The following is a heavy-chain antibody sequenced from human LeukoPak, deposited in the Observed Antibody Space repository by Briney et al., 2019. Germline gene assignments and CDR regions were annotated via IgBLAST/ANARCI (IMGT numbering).Heavy chain of an antibody. J-gene: IGHJ4*02. CDR3: ARVVGGWLDY. CDR2: IYHSGST. Sequence: PSETLSLTCTVSGYSISSGYYWGWIRQPPGKGLEWIGSIYHSGSTYYNPSLKSRVTISVDTSKNQFSLKLSSVTAADTAVCYCARVVGGWLDYWGQGTLVTVSS. V-gene: IGHV4-38-2*02. CDR1: GYSISSGYY. D-gene: IGHD6-19*01.